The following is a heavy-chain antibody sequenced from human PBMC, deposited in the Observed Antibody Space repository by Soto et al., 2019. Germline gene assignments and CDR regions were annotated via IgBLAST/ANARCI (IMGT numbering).Heavy chain of an antibody. Sequence: AGGSLRLSCAASGFTFSSYAVSWVRQAPGKGPEWIPSISGSGSTIYYADSVKGRFTISRDNSKNTLYLQMSSLRAEDTAVYYCAKVFYYYDSSGYYYFDYWGQGTLVTVSS. D-gene: IGHD3-22*01. CDR2: ISGSGSTI. V-gene: IGHV3-23*01. CDR1: GFTFSSYA. CDR3: AKVFYYYDSSGYYYFDY. J-gene: IGHJ4*02.